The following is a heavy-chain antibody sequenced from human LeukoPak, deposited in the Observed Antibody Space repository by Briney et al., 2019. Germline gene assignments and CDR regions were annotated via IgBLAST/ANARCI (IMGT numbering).Heavy chain of an antibody. Sequence: GGSLRLSCATSAFTVSSNFMSWVRQAPGKALEWVSIVYTDDSTYYADSVKGRFTISRDNSKNSVYLHMNSLRADDTAVYFCARALPEASHTSFDYWAREPWSPSPQ. CDR3: ARALPEASHTSFDY. D-gene: IGHD2-2*01. CDR2: VYTDDST. CDR1: AFTVSSNF. V-gene: IGHV3-66*01. J-gene: IGHJ4*02.